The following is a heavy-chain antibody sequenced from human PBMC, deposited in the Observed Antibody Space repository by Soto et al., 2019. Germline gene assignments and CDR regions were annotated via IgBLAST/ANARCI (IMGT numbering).Heavy chain of an antibody. CDR3: ARAGASAWYVFRFDY. D-gene: IGHD6-19*01. CDR2: IIPIFGTA. CDR1: GGTFSSYA. Sequence: QVQLVQSGAEVKKPGSPVKVSCKASGGTFSSYAISWVRQAPGQGLEWMGGIIPIFGTANYAQKFQGRVTIPADESTSRAYMELSSLRSEDTAVYYCARAGASAWYVFRFDYWGQGTLVTVSS. J-gene: IGHJ4*02. V-gene: IGHV1-69*12.